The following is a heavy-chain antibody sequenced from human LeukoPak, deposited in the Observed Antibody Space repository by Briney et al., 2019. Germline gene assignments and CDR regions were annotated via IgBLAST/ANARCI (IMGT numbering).Heavy chain of an antibody. Sequence: GGSLRLSCAASGFTFSSYAMHWVRQAPGKGLEWVAVISYDGSNKYHADSVKGRFTISRDNSKNTLYLQMNSLRAEDTAVYYCARVSMAEGYRDLPNWFDPWGQGTLVTVSS. V-gene: IGHV3-30-3*01. CDR3: ARVSMAEGYRDLPNWFDP. CDR1: GFTFSSYA. D-gene: IGHD5-24*01. J-gene: IGHJ5*02. CDR2: ISYDGSNK.